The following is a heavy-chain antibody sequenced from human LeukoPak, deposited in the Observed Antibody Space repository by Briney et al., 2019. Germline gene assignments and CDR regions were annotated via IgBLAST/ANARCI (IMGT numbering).Heavy chain of an antibody. CDR2: IYYSGST. Sequence: PSETLSLTCTVSGGSISSYYWSWIRQPPGKGLEWIGYIYYSGSTNYNPSLKSRVTISVDTSKNQFSLKLSSVTAADTAVYYCARHGCSSTSCYLAFDIWGQGTMVTVSS. CDR3: ARHGCSSTSCYLAFDI. D-gene: IGHD2-2*01. J-gene: IGHJ3*02. V-gene: IGHV4-59*08. CDR1: GGSISSYY.